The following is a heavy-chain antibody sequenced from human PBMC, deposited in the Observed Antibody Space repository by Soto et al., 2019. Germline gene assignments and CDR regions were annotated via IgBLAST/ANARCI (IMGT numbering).Heavy chain of an antibody. Sequence: GASVKLSCKASGCTFSSYAISWVRQAPGQGLEWMGGIIPIFGTANYAQKFQGRVTITADESTSTAYMELSSLRSEDTAVYYCARVPYYDFWSGYYTGFDYWGQGTLVTVS. V-gene: IGHV1-69*13. D-gene: IGHD3-3*01. CDR3: ARVPYYDFWSGYYTGFDY. J-gene: IGHJ4*02. CDR2: IIPIFGTA. CDR1: GCTFSSYA.